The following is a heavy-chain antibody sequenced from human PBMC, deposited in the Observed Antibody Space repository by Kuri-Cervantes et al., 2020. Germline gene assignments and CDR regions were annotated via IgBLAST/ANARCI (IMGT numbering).Heavy chain of an antibody. CDR2: IYHSGST. V-gene: IGHV4-30-2*01. CDR1: GGSISSGGYY. CDR3: ARAPGDYGLEGNNWFDP. Sequence: SETLSLTCTVSGGSISSGGYYWSWIRQHPGKGLEWIGYIYHSGSTYYNPSLKSRVTISVDRSKNQCSLKLSSVTAADTAVYYCARAPGDYGLEGNNWFDPWGQGTLVTVSS. D-gene: IGHD4/OR15-4a*01. J-gene: IGHJ5*02.